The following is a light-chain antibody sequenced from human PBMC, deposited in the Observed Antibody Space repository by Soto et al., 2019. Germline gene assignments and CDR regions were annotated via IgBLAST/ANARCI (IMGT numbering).Light chain of an antibody. CDR2: DAS. Sequence: EIVMTQSPATLSVSPGERATLSCRTSQTVSSTFLAWYQQKPGQAPRLLIYDASSRAADIPDRFSGSGSGTEFTLTISSLQPEDFATYYCLQHNSYPRTFGQGTKV. V-gene: IGKV3D-15*01. CDR1: QTVSST. CDR3: LQHNSYPRT. J-gene: IGKJ1*01.